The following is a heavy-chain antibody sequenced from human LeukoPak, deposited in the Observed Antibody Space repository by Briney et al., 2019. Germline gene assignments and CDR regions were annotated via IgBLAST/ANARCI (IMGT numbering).Heavy chain of an antibody. J-gene: IGHJ4*02. D-gene: IGHD1-26*01. CDR2: ISCGGSNK. CDR1: GFTFSSYG. Sequence: GGSLRLSCAASGFTFSSYGMNWVRQAPGKGLEWVAFISCGGSNKYYADSVKGRFTISRDKSKNTLYLQMNSLRAEDTAVYYLAKATSYWVYWGQGTLVTVSS. CDR3: AKATSYWVY. V-gene: IGHV3-30*02.